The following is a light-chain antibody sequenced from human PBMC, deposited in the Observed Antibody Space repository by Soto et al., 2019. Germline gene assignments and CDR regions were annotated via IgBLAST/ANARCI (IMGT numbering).Light chain of an antibody. CDR1: QTTNTW. J-gene: IGKJ2*01. Sequence: DIQMTQFPSTLSASVGDRVTITCRASQTTNTWLAWYQQKPGTAPKLLIYDASSLEGGVPSRFSASGSGTEFTLTISSLQPDDLATYYCQQYISYPYTFGQGTQL. CDR2: DAS. V-gene: IGKV1-5*01. CDR3: QQYISYPYT.